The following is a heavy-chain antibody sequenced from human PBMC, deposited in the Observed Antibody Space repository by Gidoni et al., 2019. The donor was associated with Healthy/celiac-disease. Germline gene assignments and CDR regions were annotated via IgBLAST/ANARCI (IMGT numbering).Heavy chain of an antibody. V-gene: IGHV1-2*02. D-gene: IGHD3-3*01. J-gene: IGHJ4*02. CDR2: INPNSGGT. CDR1: GYTFTGDY. Sequence: QVQLVQSGAEVKKPGASVKVSCKASGYTFTGDYMHWVRQAPGQGLEWMGWINPNSGGTNYAQKFQGRVTMTRDTSISTAYMELSRLRSDDTAVYYCARGSTIFGVEQYYFDYWGQGTLVTVSS. CDR3: ARGSTIFGVEQYYFDY.